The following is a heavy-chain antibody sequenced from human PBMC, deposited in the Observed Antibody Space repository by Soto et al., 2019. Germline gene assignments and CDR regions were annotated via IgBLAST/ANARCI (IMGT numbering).Heavy chain of an antibody. D-gene: IGHD6-19*01. CDR1: GFNFNKYA. J-gene: IGHJ4*02. CDR2: ISCCGGTA. Sequence: EVQLLASGGGLVRPGESLRLSCAASGFNFNKYAMSWVRQAPGEGLEWVSGISCCGGTASYADSVKGRFTIARDDAKNTLYLHMNSLRVEDTAEYYCAKADGQQWLLPHLENWGRGTLVTVS. V-gene: IGHV3-23*01. CDR3: AKADGQQWLLPHLEN.